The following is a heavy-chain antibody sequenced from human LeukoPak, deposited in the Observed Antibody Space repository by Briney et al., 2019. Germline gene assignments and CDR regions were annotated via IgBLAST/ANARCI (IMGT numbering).Heavy chain of an antibody. D-gene: IGHD3-10*01. J-gene: IGHJ5*02. CDR2: IIPIFGTA. CDR3: ARGGYDSRYGLGQYNWFDP. Sequence: SVKVSCKASGGTFSSYATSWVRQAPGQGLEWMGGIIPIFGTANYAQKFQGRVTITTDESTSTAYMELSSLRSEDTAVYYCARGGYDSRYGLGQYNWFDPWGQGTLVTVSS. CDR1: GGTFSSYA. V-gene: IGHV1-69*05.